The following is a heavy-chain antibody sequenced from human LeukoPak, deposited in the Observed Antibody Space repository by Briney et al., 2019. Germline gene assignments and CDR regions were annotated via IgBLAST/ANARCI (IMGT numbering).Heavy chain of an antibody. Sequence: PSETLSLTCAVYGGSLSGYYWSWIRQPAGKGLEWIGRIYTSGSTNYNPSLKSRVTMSVDTSKNQFSLKLSSVTAADTAVYYCARELAPFITSGWFDPWGQGTLVAVSS. CDR3: ARELAPFITSGWFDP. D-gene: IGHD1-26*01. CDR1: GGSLSGYY. V-gene: IGHV4-59*10. CDR2: IYTSGST. J-gene: IGHJ5*02.